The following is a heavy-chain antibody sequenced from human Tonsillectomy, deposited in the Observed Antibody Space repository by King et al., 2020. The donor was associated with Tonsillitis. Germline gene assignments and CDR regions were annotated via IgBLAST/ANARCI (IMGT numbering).Heavy chain of an antibody. D-gene: IGHD3-3*02. V-gene: IGHV3-30*18. J-gene: IGHJ4*02. Sequence: VQLVESGGGVVQPGRSLRLSCTASGFTFRSYGMHWVRQAPGKGLEWVAVVSYDGSNKYYVDSVKGRFTISRDNSKNTLYLQMNSLRAGDTAVYYCAKDRVTLLEWISYFDFWGQGTLVTVSS. CDR1: GFTFRSYG. CDR3: AKDRVTLLEWISYFDF. CDR2: VSYDGSNK.